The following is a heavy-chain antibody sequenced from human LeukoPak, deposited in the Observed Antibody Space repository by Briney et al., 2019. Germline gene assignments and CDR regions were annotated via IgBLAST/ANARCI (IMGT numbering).Heavy chain of an antibody. CDR2: AYYSGNT. CDR1: GGSISSYY. J-gene: IGHJ4*02. V-gene: IGHV4-59*01. Sequence: SETLSLTCIVYGGSISSYYWSWIRQPPGKGLEWIGYAYYSGNTNYNPSLKSRVTISVDTSKNQLSLKVISVTVADTAVYYCARYSSGWYTDYWGQGTLVTVSS. CDR3: ARYSSGWYTDY. D-gene: IGHD6-19*01.